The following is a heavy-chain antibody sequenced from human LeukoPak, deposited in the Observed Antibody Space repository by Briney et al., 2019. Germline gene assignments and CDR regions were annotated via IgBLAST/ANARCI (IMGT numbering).Heavy chain of an antibody. J-gene: IGHJ4*02. V-gene: IGHV4-34*01. CDR1: GGSFSGYY. D-gene: IGHD5-18*01. CDR3: ARGIGCSYGYPYYFDY. Sequence: PSETLSLTCAVYGGSFSGYYWSWIRQPPGKGLEWIGEINHSGSTNYNPSLKSRVTISVDTSKNQFSLKLSSVTTADTAVYYCARGIGCSYGYPYYFDYWGQGTLVTVSS. CDR2: INHSGST.